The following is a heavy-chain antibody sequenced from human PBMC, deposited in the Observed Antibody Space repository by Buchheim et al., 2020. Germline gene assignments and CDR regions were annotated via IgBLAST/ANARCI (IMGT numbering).Heavy chain of an antibody. Sequence: VQLLESGGGWVQPGRSLRLSCEASGFTFRSYDMNWVRQGPGKGLEWLASITGNRKTDYADPGKGRFTISRDNSKNTGPPQMNSLQAEDTAMYHCVKIGMGEPTFWGQGTL. CDR2: ITGNRKT. CDR1: GFTFRSYD. D-gene: IGHD1-26*01. V-gene: IGHV3-23*01. CDR3: VKIGMGEPTF. J-gene: IGHJ4*02.